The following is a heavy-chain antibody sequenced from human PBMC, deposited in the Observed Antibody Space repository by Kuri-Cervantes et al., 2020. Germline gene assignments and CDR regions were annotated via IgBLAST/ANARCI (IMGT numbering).Heavy chain of an antibody. Sequence: LSLPRAASVYTLSSYWMSCVRQAPGKGLEWVSYISSSSSDIYYADSVKGRFTISRDNAKNSLYLQMNTLRDEDTAVYYCASDRWGGWFNPWGQGELVTVSS. D-gene: IGHD3-16*01. V-gene: IGHV3-48*02. CDR1: VYTLSSYW. CDR2: ISSSSSDI. CDR3: ASDRWGGWFNP. J-gene: IGHJ5*02.